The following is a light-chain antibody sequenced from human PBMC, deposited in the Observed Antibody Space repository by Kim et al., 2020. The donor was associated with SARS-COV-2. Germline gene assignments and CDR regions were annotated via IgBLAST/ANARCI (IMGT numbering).Light chain of an antibody. Sequence: DIVMTQSPLSLPVTPGEPASISCRSSQSLLHSIGYNYLDWYLQKPGQSPQLLIYLGSNRASGVPDRFSGSGSGTDFTLEISRVEAEDVGVYYCMQALQTPPTFGQGTRLEIK. V-gene: IGKV2-28*01. CDR3: MQALQTPPT. J-gene: IGKJ5*01. CDR1: QSLLHSIGYNY. CDR2: LGS.